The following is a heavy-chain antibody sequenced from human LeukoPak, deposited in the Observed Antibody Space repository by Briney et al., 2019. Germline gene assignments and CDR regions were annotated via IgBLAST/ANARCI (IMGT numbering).Heavy chain of an antibody. J-gene: IGHJ4*02. CDR3: AKDYSGSYY. Sequence: GRSLRLSCAASGFTFDDYAMHWVRQAPGKGLEWVSGISWNSGSIGYADSVKGRFTISRDNAKNTLYLQMNSLRAEDTAVYYCAKDYSGSYYWGQGTLVTVSS. CDR2: ISWNSGSI. D-gene: IGHD1-26*01. CDR1: GFTFDDYA. V-gene: IGHV3-9*01.